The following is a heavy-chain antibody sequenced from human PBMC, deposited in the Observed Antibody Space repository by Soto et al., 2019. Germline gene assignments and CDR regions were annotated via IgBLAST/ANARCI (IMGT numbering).Heavy chain of an antibody. V-gene: IGHV1-2*02. D-gene: IGHD1-1*01. CDR3: ARGGGTTPAPLP. Sequence: QVQLVQSGAEVKKPGASVKVSCKASGYTFTGYFIHWVRQAPGQGLEWMGWINPNSGATKYAQKFQGRVTMTRDTSTKTANMDLSSLRSDDTAVYYCARGGGTTPAPLPWGQGTLVTVSS. J-gene: IGHJ5*02. CDR2: INPNSGAT. CDR1: GYTFTGYF.